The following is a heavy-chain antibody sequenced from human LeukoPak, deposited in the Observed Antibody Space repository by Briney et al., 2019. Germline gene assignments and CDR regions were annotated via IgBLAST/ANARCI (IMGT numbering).Heavy chain of an antibody. J-gene: IGHJ4*02. CDR2: IYYSGST. D-gene: IGHD1-26*01. CDR1: GGSISSSSYY. CDR3: ARRARGKRAYFDY. V-gene: IGHV4-39*07. Sequence: SETLSLTCTVSGGSISSSSYYWGWIRQPPGKGLEWIGSIYYSGSTYYNPSLKSRVTISVDTSKNQFSLKLSSVTAADTAVYYCARRARGKRAYFDYWGQGTLVTVSS.